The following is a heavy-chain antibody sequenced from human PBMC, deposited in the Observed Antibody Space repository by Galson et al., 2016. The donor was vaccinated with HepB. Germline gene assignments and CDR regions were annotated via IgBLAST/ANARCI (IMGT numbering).Heavy chain of an antibody. Sequence: SLILSCAASGFTFSRYAIHWVRQVTGKGLQWVSAIGGAGDTYYSGSVKGRFTISRENAKNSLYLQMNSLTAGDTAVYYCASESTGRGVDAFDIWGQGTMVIVSS. J-gene: IGHJ3*02. CDR1: GFTFSRYA. V-gene: IGHV3-13*04. D-gene: IGHD3-16*01. CDR3: ASESTGRGVDAFDI. CDR2: IGGAGDT.